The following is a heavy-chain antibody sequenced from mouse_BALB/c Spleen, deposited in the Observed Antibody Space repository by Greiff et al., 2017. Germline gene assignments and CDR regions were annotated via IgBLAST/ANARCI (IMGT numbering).Heavy chain of an antibody. J-gene: IGHJ1*01. V-gene: IGHV1-14*01. CDR2: INPYNDGT. Sequence: VQLQKSGPELVKPGASVKMSCKASGYTFTSYVMHWVKQKPGQGLEWIGYINPYNDGTKYNEKFKGKATLTSDKSSSTAYMELSSLTSEDSAVYYCARGDGYDEDWYFDVWGAGTTVTVSS. CDR1: GYTFTSYV. CDR3: ARGDGYDEDWYFDV. D-gene: IGHD2-2*01.